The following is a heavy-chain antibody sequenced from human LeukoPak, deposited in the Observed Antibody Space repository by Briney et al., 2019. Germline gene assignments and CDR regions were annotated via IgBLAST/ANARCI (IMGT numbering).Heavy chain of an antibody. CDR2: IHYSGKT. Sequence: SETLSLTCTVSGGSISSGNYYWSWLRQNPGKGLECIGYIHYSGKTYYSPSLKSRVTISVDTSKNQFSLKLSSVTVADTAVYYCARQEVVPAAKFDAFDIWGQGTMVTVSS. J-gene: IGHJ3*02. CDR1: GGSISSGNYY. V-gene: IGHV4-31*03. CDR3: ARQEVVPAAKFDAFDI. D-gene: IGHD2-2*01.